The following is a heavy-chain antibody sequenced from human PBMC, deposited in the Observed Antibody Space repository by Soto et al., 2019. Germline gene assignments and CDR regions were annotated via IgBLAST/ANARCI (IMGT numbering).Heavy chain of an antibody. CDR2: ISGSGGST. V-gene: IGHV3-23*01. CDR3: ATRPDFDY. Sequence: GGSLRLSCAASGFTFSTYGMSWVRQAPGKGLEWVSVISGSGGSTYYADSVKGRFTISRDNSKNTLYLQMNSLRAEDTAVYYCATRPDFDYWGQGTPVTVSS. CDR1: GFTFSTYG. J-gene: IGHJ4*02.